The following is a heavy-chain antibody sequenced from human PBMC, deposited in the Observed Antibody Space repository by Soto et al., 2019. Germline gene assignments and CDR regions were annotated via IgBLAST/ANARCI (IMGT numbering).Heavy chain of an antibody. CDR2: TYYRSKWYN. D-gene: IGHD3-16*01. V-gene: IGHV6-1*01. CDR1: GDSVSSNSAA. J-gene: IGHJ6*02. CDR3: AREAETLNYYYYGMDV. Sequence: SQTLSLTCAISGDSVSSNSAAWNCIRPSPSRGLEWLGRTYYRSKWYNDYAVSVKSRITINPDTSKNQFSLQLNSVTPEDTAVYYCAREAETLNYYYYGMDVWGQGTTVTVSS.